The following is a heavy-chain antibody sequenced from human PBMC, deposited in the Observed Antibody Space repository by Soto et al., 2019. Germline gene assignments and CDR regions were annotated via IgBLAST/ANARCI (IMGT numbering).Heavy chain of an antibody. D-gene: IGHD5-18*01. CDR3: ARWGVWMQQVL. CDR2: IYHSGST. V-gene: IGHV4-4*02. J-gene: IGHJ4*02. CDR1: GGSIRSNKW. Sequence: QVQLQESGPGLVKPSGTLSLTCGVSGGSIRSNKWWSWVRQPPGKGLEWVGEIYHSGSTNYNPSHNGGITISVAKSKNQFLLKLNSVTAADTAVYYWARWGVWMQQVLWGQGTLVTVSS.